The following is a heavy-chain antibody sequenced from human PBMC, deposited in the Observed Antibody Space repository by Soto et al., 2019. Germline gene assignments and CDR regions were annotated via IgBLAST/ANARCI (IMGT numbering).Heavy chain of an antibody. CDR2: TYYRSKWYN. Sequence: PSQTLSLTCAISRSSLSSNSAAWNFLRQSPSRGLEWLGRTYYRSKWYNDYAVSVKSRITINPDTSKNQFSLQLNSVTPEDTAVYYCASTRDGLDVWGQGTPVTVSS. V-gene: IGHV6-1*01. CDR3: ASTRDGLDV. D-gene: IGHD2-2*03. J-gene: IGHJ6*01. CDR1: RSSLSSNSAA.